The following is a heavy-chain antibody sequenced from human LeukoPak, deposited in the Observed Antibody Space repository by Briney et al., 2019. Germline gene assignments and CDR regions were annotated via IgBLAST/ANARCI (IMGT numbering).Heavy chain of an antibody. CDR2: IKQDGSEK. D-gene: IGHD3-3*01. Sequence: GGSLRLSCAASGFTFSSYWMSWVRQAPGKGLEWVASIKQDGSEKYYVDSVKGRFTISRDNAKNSLYLQMNSLRAEDTAVYYCARDLGRYYDFWSGYYLDYWGQGTLVTVSS. V-gene: IGHV3-7*01. CDR1: GFTFSSYW. CDR3: ARDLGRYYDFWSGYYLDY. J-gene: IGHJ4*02.